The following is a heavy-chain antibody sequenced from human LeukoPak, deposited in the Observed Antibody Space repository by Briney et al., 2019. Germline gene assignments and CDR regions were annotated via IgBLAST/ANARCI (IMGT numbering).Heavy chain of an antibody. CDR1: GFTFSSYE. J-gene: IGHJ6*03. CDR2: ISSSGSTI. CDR3: ARENPGYYYYYMDV. V-gene: IGHV3-48*03. Sequence: GGSLRLSCAASGFTFSSYEMNWVRQAPGKGLEWVSYISSSGSTIYYADSVKGRFTISRDNAKNSLYLQMNSLRAEDTALYYCARENPGYYYYYMDVWGKGTTVTVSS. D-gene: IGHD1-14*01.